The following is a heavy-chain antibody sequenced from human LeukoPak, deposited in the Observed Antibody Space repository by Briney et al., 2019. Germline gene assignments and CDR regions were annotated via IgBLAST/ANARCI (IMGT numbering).Heavy chain of an antibody. CDR1: GGSISSGGYY. Sequence: PSETLSLTCTVSGGSISSGGYYWSWIRQHPGKGLEWIGYIYYSGSTYYNPSLKSRVTISVDTSKNQFSLKLSSVTAADTAVYYCAGHYGDSGYFDYWGQGTLVTVSS. D-gene: IGHD4-17*01. J-gene: IGHJ4*02. CDR3: AGHYGDSGYFDY. CDR2: IYYSGST. V-gene: IGHV4-31*03.